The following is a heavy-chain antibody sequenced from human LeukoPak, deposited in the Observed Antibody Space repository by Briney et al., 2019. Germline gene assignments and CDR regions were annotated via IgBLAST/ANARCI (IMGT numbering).Heavy chain of an antibody. CDR3: ALTLVGAQPLDY. J-gene: IGHJ4*02. CDR2: ISSSGSTI. V-gene: IGHV3-48*03. Sequence: GGSLRLSXAASGFTFSSYEMNWVRQAPGKGMEWVSYISSSGSTIYYADSVKGRFTISRDNAKNSLYLQMNSLRAEDTAVYYCALTLVGAQPLDYWGQGTLVTVSS. CDR1: GFTFSSYE. D-gene: IGHD1-26*01.